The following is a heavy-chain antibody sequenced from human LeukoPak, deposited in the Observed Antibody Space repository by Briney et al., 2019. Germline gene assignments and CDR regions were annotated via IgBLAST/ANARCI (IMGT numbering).Heavy chain of an antibody. Sequence: GESLKISCKGSGYRFTDYWIGWVRQMPGKGLEWMGIINPGESDIRYSPSFQGQVTISADKSISTAYLQWSSLKASDTAMYHCARQPIGGYYDSSGYPSDAFDVWGQGTMVTVSS. V-gene: IGHV5-51*01. CDR3: ARQPIGGYYDSSGYPSDAFDV. CDR1: GYRFTDYW. J-gene: IGHJ3*01. CDR2: INPGESDI. D-gene: IGHD3-22*01.